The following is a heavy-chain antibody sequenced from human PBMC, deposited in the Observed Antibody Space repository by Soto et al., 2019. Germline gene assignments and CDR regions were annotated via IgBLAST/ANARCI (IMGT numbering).Heavy chain of an antibody. V-gene: IGHV4-39*01. CDR1: GGSISSSSYY. D-gene: IGHD3-3*01. Sequence: PSETLSLTCTVSGGSISSSSYYWGWIRQPPGKGLEWIGSIYYSGSTYYNPSLKSRVTISVETSKNQFSLKLSSVTAADTAVYYCARLEGITIFGVVIPDYWGQGTLVTVSS. CDR2: IYYSGST. J-gene: IGHJ4*02. CDR3: ARLEGITIFGVVIPDY.